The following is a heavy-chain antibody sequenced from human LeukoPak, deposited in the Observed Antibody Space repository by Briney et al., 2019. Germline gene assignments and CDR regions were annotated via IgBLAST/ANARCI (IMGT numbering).Heavy chain of an antibody. Sequence: ASVTVSCKASGYTFTSYGISWVRQAPGQGLEWMGWISAYNGNTNYAQKLQGRVTMTTDTSTSTAYMELRGLRSDDTAVYYCAREGGGHPPYYGMDVWGQGTTVTVSS. CDR3: AREGGGHPPYYGMDV. J-gene: IGHJ6*02. CDR2: ISAYNGNT. D-gene: IGHD3-16*01. CDR1: GYTFTSYG. V-gene: IGHV1-18*01.